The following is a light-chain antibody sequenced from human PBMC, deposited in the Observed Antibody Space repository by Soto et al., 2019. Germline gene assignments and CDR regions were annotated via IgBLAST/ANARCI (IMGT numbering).Light chain of an antibody. CDR2: GAS. CDR3: QHHNNWPPGT. Sequence: EVVMTQSPATLSVSPGERATLSCRASLTVGTNLAWYQHKPGQPPRLLIDGASTRATGIPARFSGSGSGTDFTLTISSLQSEDFAVYYCQHHNNWPPGTFGQGTKVEIK. CDR1: LTVGTN. V-gene: IGKV3-15*01. J-gene: IGKJ1*01.